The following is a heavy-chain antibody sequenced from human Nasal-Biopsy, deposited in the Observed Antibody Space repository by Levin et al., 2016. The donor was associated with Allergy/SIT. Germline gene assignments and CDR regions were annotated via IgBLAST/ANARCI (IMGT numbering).Heavy chain of an antibody. J-gene: IGHJ6*03. Sequence: GGSLRLSCSGSGSSLSSYGMNWIRRAPGRGLEWVSSISSRPSYIYYANSVAGRFTISRDNAKNSVYLQMNSLRADDTAIYYCARGRDDYSSRSGYYFYMDLWGKGTTVTVSS. CDR3: ARGRDDYSSRSGYYFYMDL. D-gene: IGHD5-24*01. CDR2: ISSRPSYI. CDR1: GSSLSSYG. V-gene: IGHV3-21*01.